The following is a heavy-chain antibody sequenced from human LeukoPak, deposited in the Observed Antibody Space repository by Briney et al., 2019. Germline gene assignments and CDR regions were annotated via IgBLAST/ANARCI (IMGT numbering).Heavy chain of an antibody. CDR3: ARSGSSSSFDY. CDR1: GFTFSTYS. Sequence: GGSLRLSCAASGFTFSTYSMNWVRQAPGKGLEWVSSISSSSSYIYYADSVKGRFTISRDNAKNSLYLQMDSLRAEDTAVYYCARSGSSSSFDYWGQGTLVTVSS. D-gene: IGHD6-6*01. V-gene: IGHV3-21*01. CDR2: ISSSSSYI. J-gene: IGHJ4*02.